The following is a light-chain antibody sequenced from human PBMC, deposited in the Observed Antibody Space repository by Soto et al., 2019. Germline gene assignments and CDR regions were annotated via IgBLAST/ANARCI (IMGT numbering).Light chain of an antibody. CDR3: QQYFEWPPMT. CDR2: GAS. Sequence: EIVMTQSPATLSVSPGERATLSCRASQYIGSNLAWYQQKPGQAPRLLISGASTRAAGISDRFRGSGSGTELTLTISSLRPEDSATYYCQQYFEWPPMTFGQGTKVDIK. V-gene: IGKV3-15*01. J-gene: IGKJ1*01. CDR1: QYIGSN.